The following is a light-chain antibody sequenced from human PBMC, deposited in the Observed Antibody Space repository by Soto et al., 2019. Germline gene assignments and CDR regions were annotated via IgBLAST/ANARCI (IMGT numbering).Light chain of an antibody. J-gene: IGLJ2*01. CDR3: QSYDGGLGVSKI. CDR2: SNN. CDR1: SSNIGAGYD. V-gene: IGLV1-40*01. Sequence: QSVLTQPPSVSGAPGQRVTISCTGSSSNIGAGYDVHWYQQLPRTVPKLLIYSNNNRPSGVPDRFSGSRSGTSASLAITGLQPEDEADYYCQSYDGGLGVSKIFGGGTKLTVL.